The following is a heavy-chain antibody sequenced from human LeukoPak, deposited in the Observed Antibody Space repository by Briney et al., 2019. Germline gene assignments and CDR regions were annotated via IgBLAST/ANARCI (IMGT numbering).Heavy chain of an antibody. D-gene: IGHD1-14*01. Sequence: PSETLSLTCTVSGGSFSSSDYYWGWIRQPPGKGLEWIGSIYYSGTTYYNPSLKSLVTISVDTSKNQFSLKLRSVTAADTAVYYCARHEWGITNAFDIWGQGTMVTVSS. CDR3: ARHEWGITNAFDI. CDR1: GGSFSSSDYY. CDR2: IYYSGTT. V-gene: IGHV4-39*01. J-gene: IGHJ3*02.